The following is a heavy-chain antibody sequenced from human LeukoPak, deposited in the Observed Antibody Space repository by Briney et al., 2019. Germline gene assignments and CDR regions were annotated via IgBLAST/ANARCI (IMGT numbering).Heavy chain of an antibody. CDR1: GGTFSSYG. D-gene: IGHD3-10*01. J-gene: IGHJ4*02. CDR3: ARGFQDPYYSGSYYFDY. Sequence: SVKVSCKASGGTFSSYGISWVRQAPGQGLEWMGGIIPIFGTANYAQKFQGRVTITADKSTSTAYMELSSLRSEDTAVYYYARGFQDPYYSGSYYFDYWGQGTLVTVSS. V-gene: IGHV1-69*06. CDR2: IIPIFGTA.